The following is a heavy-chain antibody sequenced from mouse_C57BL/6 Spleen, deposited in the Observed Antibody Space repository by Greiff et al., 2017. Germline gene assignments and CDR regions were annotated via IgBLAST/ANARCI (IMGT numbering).Heavy chain of an antibody. CDR2: IDPENGDT. CDR1: GFNIKDDY. V-gene: IGHV14-4*01. J-gene: IGHJ4*01. CDR3: TTKDYGSSYRAMDY. Sequence: EVQLQQSGAELVRPGASVKLSCTASGFNIKDDYMHWVKQRPEQGLEWIGWIDPENGDTEYASKFQGKATITADTSSNTAYLQLSSLTSEDTAVYYCTTKDYGSSYRAMDYWGQGTSVTVSS. D-gene: IGHD1-1*01.